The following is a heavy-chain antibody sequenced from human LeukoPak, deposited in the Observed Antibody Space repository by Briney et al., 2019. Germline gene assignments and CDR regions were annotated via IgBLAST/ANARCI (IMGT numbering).Heavy chain of an antibody. Sequence: PSETLSLTCAVYGGSFSGYYWSWIRQPPGKGLEWIGEINHSGSTNYNPSLKSRVTISVDTSKNQFSLKLSSVTAADTAVYYCASRDYGDYPFNYWGQGTLVTVSS. V-gene: IGHV4-34*01. CDR1: GGSFSGYY. D-gene: IGHD4-17*01. CDR3: ASRDYGDYPFNY. J-gene: IGHJ4*02. CDR2: INHSGST.